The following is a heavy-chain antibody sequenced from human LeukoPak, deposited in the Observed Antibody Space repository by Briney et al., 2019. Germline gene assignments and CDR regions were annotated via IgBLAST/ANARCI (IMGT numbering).Heavy chain of an antibody. V-gene: IGHV5-51*01. CDR2: IYPGDSDT. D-gene: IGHD2-8*02. Sequence: GESLKISCKGSGYSFTSYWLGWVRQMPGKGLEWMGIIYPGDSDTRYSPSFQGQVTISADKSISTAYLQWSSLKASDTAMYYCARLPGYCTGGVCYRIDPWGQGTLVTVSS. J-gene: IGHJ5*02. CDR3: ARLPGYCTGGVCYRIDP. CDR1: GYSFTSYW.